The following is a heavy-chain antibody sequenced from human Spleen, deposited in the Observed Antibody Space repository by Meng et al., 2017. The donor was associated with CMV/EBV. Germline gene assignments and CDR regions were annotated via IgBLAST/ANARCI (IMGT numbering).Heavy chain of an antibody. V-gene: IGHV3-7*01. CDR1: GFTCSNAW. CDR2: IKQDGSEK. D-gene: IGHD3-10*01. Sequence: GGSLRPSCAASGFTCSNAWMSWVRQAPGKGLEWVANIKQDGSEKYYVDSVKGRLTISRNNAKNSLYLQMNSLRAEDTAVYYCARDPIRRGLDYWGQGTLVTVSS. CDR3: ARDPIRRGLDY. J-gene: IGHJ4*02.